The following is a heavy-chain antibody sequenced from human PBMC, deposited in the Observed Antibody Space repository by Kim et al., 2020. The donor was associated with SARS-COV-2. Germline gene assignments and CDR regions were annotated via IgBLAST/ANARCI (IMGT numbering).Heavy chain of an antibody. D-gene: IGHD6-13*01. Sequence: GGSLRLSCSASGFTFSSYAMHWVRQAPGKGLEYVSGISSNGGSTYYADSVKGRFTISRDNSKNTLYLQMSSLRAEDTAVYYCVKDRSGIAAAVGLDYWGQGTLVTVSS. CDR3: VKDRSGIAAAVGLDY. V-gene: IGHV3-64D*09. J-gene: IGHJ4*02. CDR1: GFTFSSYA. CDR2: ISSNGGST.